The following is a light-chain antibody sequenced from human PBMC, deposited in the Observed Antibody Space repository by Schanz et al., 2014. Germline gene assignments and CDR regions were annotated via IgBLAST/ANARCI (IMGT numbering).Light chain of an antibody. CDR1: TGAVTSGFY. V-gene: IGLV7-46*01. J-gene: IGLJ3*02. CDR2: DTS. CDR3: LLSYSGSRV. Sequence: QTVVTQEPSLTVSPGGTVTLTCASSTGAVTSGFYPNWFQQKPGQAPRTLIYDTSNKHSWTPARFSGSLLGGKAALTLSGAQTEDEAEYYCLLSYSGSRVFGGGPKLTV.